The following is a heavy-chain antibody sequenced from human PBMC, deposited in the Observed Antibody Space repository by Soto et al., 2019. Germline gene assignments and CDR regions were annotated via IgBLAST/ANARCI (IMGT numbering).Heavy chain of an antibody. J-gene: IGHJ6*02. CDR3: ARDSPLYDFWSGYPLLDYYYYYGMDV. D-gene: IGHD3-3*01. V-gene: IGHV4-4*07. CDR1: GGSISSYY. CDR2: IYTSGST. Sequence: SETLSLTCTVSGGSISSYYWSWIRQPAGKGLEWIGRIYTSGSTNYNPSLKSRVTMSVDTSKNQFSLKLSSVTAADTAVYYCARDSPLYDFWSGYPLLDYYYYYGMDVWGQGTTVTVSS.